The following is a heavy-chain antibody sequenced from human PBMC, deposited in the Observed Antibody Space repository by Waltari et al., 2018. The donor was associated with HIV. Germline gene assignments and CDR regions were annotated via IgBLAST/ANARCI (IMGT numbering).Heavy chain of an antibody. V-gene: IGHV4-31*01. CDR1: GASISSGGYY. Sequence: QVQLQESGPGLVKHSQTLSLTCTVSGASISSGGYYWSWIRQYPGKGLEFLGYIYASGNTYYTPSLKSQFSVSMDAPPNLFFLDLRSVNAADTAVYYCARGMRWGTTLTGGAFDIWGQGTLVAVS. J-gene: IGHJ3*02. CDR3: ARGMRWGTTLTGGAFDI. D-gene: IGHD7-27*01. CDR2: IYASGNT.